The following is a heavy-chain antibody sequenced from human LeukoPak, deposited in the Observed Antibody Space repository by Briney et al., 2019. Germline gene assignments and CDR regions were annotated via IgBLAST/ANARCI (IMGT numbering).Heavy chain of an antibody. CDR1: GFTFSSYG. D-gene: IGHD6-19*01. V-gene: IGHV3-48*03. Sequence: PGGSLRLSCAASGFTFSSYGMNWVRQAPGKGLEWVSYISSSGSTKYYADPVKGRFTISRDNARNSLYLQMNSPRAEDTAVYCCARGDSSGWYYFDYWGQGTLVTVSS. CDR2: ISSSGSTK. J-gene: IGHJ4*02. CDR3: ARGDSSGWYYFDY.